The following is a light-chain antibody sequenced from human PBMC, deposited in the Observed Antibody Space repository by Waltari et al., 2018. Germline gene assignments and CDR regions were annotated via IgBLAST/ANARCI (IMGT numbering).Light chain of an antibody. J-gene: IGLJ2*01. CDR1: SLRIYY. CDR2: GKN. CDR3: TSRDLSGDVV. V-gene: IGLV3-19*01. Sequence: SSELTQDPAVSVALGQTVRITCQGDSLRIYYGSWCRQKPGKSPELVIYGKNYRPSGIPDRFSASRSGNTASLTITGAQAEDEAVYYCTSRDLSGDVVFGGGTQVTVL.